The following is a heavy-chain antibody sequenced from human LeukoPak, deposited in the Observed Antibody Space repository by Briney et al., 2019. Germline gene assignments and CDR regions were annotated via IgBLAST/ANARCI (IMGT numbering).Heavy chain of an antibody. CDR3: ARDWDHRPIVGAYDGDFDY. CDR1: GYTFTSYY. CDR2: INPSGGST. D-gene: IGHD1-26*01. V-gene: IGHV1-46*01. J-gene: IGHJ4*02. Sequence: ASVKVSCKASGYTFTSYYMHWVRQAPGQGLEWMGIINPSGGSTSYAQKFQGRVTMTRDTSTSTVYMELSSLRSEDTAVYYCARDWDHRPIVGAYDGDFDYWGQGTPVTVSS.